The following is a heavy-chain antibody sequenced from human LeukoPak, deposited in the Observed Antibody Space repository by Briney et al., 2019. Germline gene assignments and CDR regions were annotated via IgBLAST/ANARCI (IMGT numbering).Heavy chain of an antibody. V-gene: IGHV4-38-2*02. J-gene: IGHJ4*02. D-gene: IGHD3-22*01. CDR2: IYHSGST. CDR3: TRVYYDYSDFQFDY. CDR1: GYSISSGYY. Sequence: PSETLSLTCTVSGYSISSGYYWGWIRQPPGKGLEWIGSIYHSGSTYYNPSLKSRVTISVDTSKNQFSLKLSSVTAADTAVYYCTRVYYDYSDFQFDYWGQGTLVTVSS.